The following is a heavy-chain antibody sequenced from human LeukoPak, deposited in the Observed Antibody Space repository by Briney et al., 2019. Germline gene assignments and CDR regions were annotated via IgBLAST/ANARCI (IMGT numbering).Heavy chain of an antibody. J-gene: IGHJ3*02. CDR1: GGSISSGGYS. Sequence: PSETLSLTCAVSGGSISSGGYSWSWIRQPPGKGLEWIGYIYHSGSTYYNPSLKSRVTISVDRSKNQISLKLSSVTAADTAVYYCAGYTSGSSGRDAFDIWGQGTMVTVSS. CDR2: IYHSGST. D-gene: IGHD3-22*01. CDR3: AGYTSGSSGRDAFDI. V-gene: IGHV4-30-2*01.